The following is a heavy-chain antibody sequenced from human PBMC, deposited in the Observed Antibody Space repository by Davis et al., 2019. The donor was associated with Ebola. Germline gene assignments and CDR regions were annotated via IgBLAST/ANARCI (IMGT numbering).Heavy chain of an antibody. J-gene: IGHJ4*02. V-gene: IGHV4-34*01. D-gene: IGHD6-13*01. CDR3: ARGTGSSSWYY. Sequence: SETLSLTCAVYGGSFSGYYWSWIRQPPGKGLEWIGEINHSGSTNYNPSLKSRVAISVDTSKNQFSLKLSSVTAADTAVYYCARGTGSSSWYYWGQGTLVTVSS. CDR2: INHSGST. CDR1: GGSFSGYY.